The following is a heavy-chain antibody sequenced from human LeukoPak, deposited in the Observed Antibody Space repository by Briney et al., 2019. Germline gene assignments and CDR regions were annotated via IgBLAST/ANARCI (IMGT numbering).Heavy chain of an antibody. J-gene: IGHJ4*02. CDR2: ITSSSTYT. V-gene: IGHV3-21*01. Sequence: PGGSLRLSCGASGFTFSSYSMNWVRQAPGKGLEWVSSITSSSTYTYYADSMKGRFTISRDNAKNSLYLQMNSLSAEDTAVYYCARDGDSGGGSGYYFVNWGQGALVTVSS. CDR1: GFTFSSYS. CDR3: ARDGDSGGGSGYYFVN. D-gene: IGHD3-10*01.